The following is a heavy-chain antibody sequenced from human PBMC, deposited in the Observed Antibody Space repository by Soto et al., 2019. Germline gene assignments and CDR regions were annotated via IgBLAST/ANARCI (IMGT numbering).Heavy chain of an antibody. CDR2: INAGNGNT. CDR1: GYTFTSYA. CDR3: ARDSSGWSNYYGMDV. Sequence: GASVKVSCKASGYTFTSYAMHWVRQAPGQRLEWMGWINAGNGNTKYSQKFQGRVTITRDTSASTAYMELSSLRSEDTAVYYCARDSSGWSNYYGMDVWGQGTTVTVSS. V-gene: IGHV1-3*01. J-gene: IGHJ6*02. D-gene: IGHD6-13*01.